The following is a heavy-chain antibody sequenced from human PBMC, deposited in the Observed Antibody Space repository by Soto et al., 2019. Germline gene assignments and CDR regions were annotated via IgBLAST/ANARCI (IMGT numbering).Heavy chain of an antibody. J-gene: IGHJ6*02. CDR2: ISYDGNNK. CDR1: GFTFSRFS. D-gene: IGHD3-10*02. CDR3: ARDHGMFLSYYYYGMDV. V-gene: IGHV3-30-3*01. Sequence: LSCAASGFTFSRFSMHWVRQAPGKGLAWVAVISYDGNNKHFAESVKGRFSISRDDSKNTVYLEMNNLRGDDSAVYYCARDHGMFLSYYYYGMDVWGQGTTVTVSS.